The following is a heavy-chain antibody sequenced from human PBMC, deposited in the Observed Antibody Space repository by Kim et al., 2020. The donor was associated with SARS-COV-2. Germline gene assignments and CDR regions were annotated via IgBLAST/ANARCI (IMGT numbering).Heavy chain of an antibody. Sequence: GGSLRLSCAASGFTFSSYDMHWVRQATGKGLEWVSAIGTADDTYYPGSVKGRFTISRENAKNSLYLQMNSLRAGDTAVYYCARGIHYYDSSGYYNWFDPWGQGTLVTVSS. D-gene: IGHD3-22*01. CDR2: IGTADDT. CDR1: GFTFSSYD. CDR3: ARGIHYYDSSGYYNWFDP. V-gene: IGHV3-13*01. J-gene: IGHJ5*02.